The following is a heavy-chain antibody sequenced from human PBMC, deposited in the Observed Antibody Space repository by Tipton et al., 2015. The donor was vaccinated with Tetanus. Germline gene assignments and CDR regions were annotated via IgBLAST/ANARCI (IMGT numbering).Heavy chain of an antibody. CDR1: GFTVSSNY. Sequence: SLRLSCAASGFTVSSNYMSWVRQAPGKGLEWVSVIYSCGSTYYADSVKGRFTISRDNSKNTPYLQMNSLRAEDTAVYYCARGWHSDPEGYCSGGTPLDYWGQGTLVTVSS. CDR3: ARGWHSDPEGYCSGGTPLDY. J-gene: IGHJ4*02. V-gene: IGHV3-66*03. CDR2: IYSCGST. D-gene: IGHD2-15*01.